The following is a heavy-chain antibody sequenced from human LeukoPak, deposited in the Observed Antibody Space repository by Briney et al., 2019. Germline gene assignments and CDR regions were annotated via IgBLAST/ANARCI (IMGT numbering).Heavy chain of an antibody. D-gene: IGHD2/OR15-2a*01. Sequence: SETLSLTCTVSGGSISSGSYYWSWIRQPPGKGLEWIGEINHSGSTNYNPSLKSRVTISVDTSKNQFSLKLSSVTAADTAVYYCARGNRGPEGIYGYYYYYYMDVWGKGTTVTVSS. CDR3: ARGNRGPEGIYGYYYYYYMDV. CDR1: GGSISSGSYY. J-gene: IGHJ6*03. V-gene: IGHV4-39*07. CDR2: INHSGST.